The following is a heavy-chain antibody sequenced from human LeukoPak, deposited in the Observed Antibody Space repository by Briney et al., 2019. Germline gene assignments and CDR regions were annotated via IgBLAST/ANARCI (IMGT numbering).Heavy chain of an antibody. CDR3: AREFPGGSHHPFDY. CDR1: GFTFSSYG. Sequence: GGSLRLSCAASGFTFSSYGTHWVRQAPGKGLEWVAFIRYDGSNKYYADSVKGRFTISRDNSKNTLYLQMNSLRAEDTAVYYCAREFPGGSHHPFDYWGQGTLVTVSS. V-gene: IGHV3-30*02. D-gene: IGHD3-10*01. CDR2: IRYDGSNK. J-gene: IGHJ4*02.